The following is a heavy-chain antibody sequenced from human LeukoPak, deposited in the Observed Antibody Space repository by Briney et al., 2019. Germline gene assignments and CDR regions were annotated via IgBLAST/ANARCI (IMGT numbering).Heavy chain of an antibody. CDR1: GFTFSSYA. J-gene: IGHJ4*02. D-gene: IGHD6-6*01. V-gene: IGHV3-30-3*01. CDR3: ARERGLARVAARPVGCDY. CDR2: ISYDGSNK. Sequence: PGGSLRLSCAASGFTFSSYAMHWVRQAPGKGLEWVAVISYDGSNKYYADSVKGRFTISRDNSKNTLYLQMNSLRAEDTAVYYCARERGLARVAARPVGCDYWGQGTLVTVSS.